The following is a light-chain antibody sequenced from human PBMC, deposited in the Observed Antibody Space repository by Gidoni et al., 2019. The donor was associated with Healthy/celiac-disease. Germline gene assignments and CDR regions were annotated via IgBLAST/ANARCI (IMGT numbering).Light chain of an antibody. Sequence: DIQMTQSPSSLSASVGDRVTIPCRASQSISSYLNWYQQKPGKAPKLLIYAASSLQSGVPSRFSGSGSGTDFTLTISSLQPEDFATYYCQQSYSTRGTFGGGTKVEIK. CDR1: QSISSY. V-gene: IGKV1-39*01. CDR3: QQSYSTRGT. CDR2: AAS. J-gene: IGKJ4*01.